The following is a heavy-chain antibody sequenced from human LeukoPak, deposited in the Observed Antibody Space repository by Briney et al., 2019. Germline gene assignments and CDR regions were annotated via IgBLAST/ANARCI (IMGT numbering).Heavy chain of an antibody. V-gene: IGHV4-34*01. Sequence: SETLCLICAVYGGSFSVYYWSWVRQPPGKGLEWIGEINHSGSTNYNPSLKSRVSISVDTSKNQFSLKLSSVTAAVTAVYYCARAVTTPHDYWGQGTLVTVSS. CDR2: INHSGST. CDR3: ARAVTTPHDY. CDR1: GGSFSVYY. D-gene: IGHD4-17*01. J-gene: IGHJ4*02.